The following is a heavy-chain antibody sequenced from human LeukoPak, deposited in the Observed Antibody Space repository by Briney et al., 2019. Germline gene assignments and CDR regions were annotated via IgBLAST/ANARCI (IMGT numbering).Heavy chain of an antibody. CDR1: GGTFISYA. D-gene: IGHD3-3*01. CDR3: ARGRPTDHRGSGYLGDY. V-gene: IGHV1-69*05. CDR2: IIPIFGTA. Sequence: ASVKVSCKASGGTFISYAISWVRQAPGQGLEWMGGIIPIFGTANYAQKFQGRVTITTDESTSTAYMELSSLRSEDTAVYYCARGRPTDHRGSGYLGDYWGQGTLVTVSS. J-gene: IGHJ4*02.